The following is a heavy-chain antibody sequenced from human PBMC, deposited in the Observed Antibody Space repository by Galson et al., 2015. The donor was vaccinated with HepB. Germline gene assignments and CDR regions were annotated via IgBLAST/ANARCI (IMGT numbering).Heavy chain of an antibody. CDR2: INWSGGST. D-gene: IGHD5-12*01. CDR3: ARDRGYSGYDPLGY. J-gene: IGHJ4*02. Sequence: SLRLSCAASGFTFDDYGLSWVRQAPGKGLEWVPVINWSGGSTGYADSVEGRFTISRDNAKNSLYLEMKSLRAEDTALYYCARDRGYSGYDPLGYWGQGTRVTVSS. V-gene: IGHV3-20*04. CDR1: GFTFDDYG.